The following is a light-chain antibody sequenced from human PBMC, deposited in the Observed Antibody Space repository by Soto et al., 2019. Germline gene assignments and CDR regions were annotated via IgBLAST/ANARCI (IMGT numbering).Light chain of an antibody. CDR2: DAS. V-gene: IGKV3-15*01. Sequence: EIVMTQSTATLSLSPGERATLSCKASQTIDNTLAWYQRKPGQAPRLLIYDASTRATGVPARFSGSGSGTDFTLTISSLQSEDFAVYYCHRYNYWPYTFGQGTKVDIK. CDR3: HRYNYWPYT. J-gene: IGKJ2*01. CDR1: QTIDNT.